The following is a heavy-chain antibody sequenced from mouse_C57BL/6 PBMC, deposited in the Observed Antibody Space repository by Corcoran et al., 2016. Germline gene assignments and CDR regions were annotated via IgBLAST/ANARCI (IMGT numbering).Heavy chain of an antibody. D-gene: IGHD2-3*01. CDR3: ARGYDGYYSDY. CDR1: GYTFTDYY. Sequence: QVQLKQSGAELVRPGASLKLSCKASGYTFTDYYINWVRQRPGQGLEWIARIYPGSGNTYYNEKFKGKATLTAEKSSSTSYMQLSSLTSEDSAVYFCARGYDGYYSDYWGQGTTLTVSS. J-gene: IGHJ2*01. V-gene: IGHV1-76*01. CDR2: IYPGSGNT.